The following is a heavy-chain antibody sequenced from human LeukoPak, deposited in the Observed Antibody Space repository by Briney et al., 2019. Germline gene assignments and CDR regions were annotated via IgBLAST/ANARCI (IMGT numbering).Heavy chain of an antibody. Sequence: GASVTVSCKASGYTFTSYAMNWVRQAPGQGLEWMGWINTNTGNPTYAQGFTGRFVFSLDTSVSTAYLQISSLKAEDTAVYYCAREARVAGRGRYFQHWGQGTLVTVSS. CDR3: AREARVAGRGRYFQH. CDR1: GYTFTSYA. D-gene: IGHD6-19*01. V-gene: IGHV7-4-1*02. J-gene: IGHJ1*01. CDR2: INTNTGNP.